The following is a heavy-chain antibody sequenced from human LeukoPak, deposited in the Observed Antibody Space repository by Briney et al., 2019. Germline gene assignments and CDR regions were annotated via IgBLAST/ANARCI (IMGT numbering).Heavy chain of an antibody. CDR3: ARRNSNFDY. CDR2: ISSSGNTI. Sequence: PGGSLRLSCAASGFTFSDYYMSWIRQAPGRGLEWISYISSSGNTIYYADSVKGRFIISRDNAKKSLYLQMSSLRAEDTAVYYCARRNSNFDYWGQGTLVTVSS. D-gene: IGHD6-13*01. V-gene: IGHV3-11*01. J-gene: IGHJ4*02. CDR1: GFTFSDYY.